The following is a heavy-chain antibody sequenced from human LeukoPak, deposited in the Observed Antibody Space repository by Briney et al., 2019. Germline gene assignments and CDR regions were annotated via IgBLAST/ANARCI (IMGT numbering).Heavy chain of an antibody. V-gene: IGHV4-39*01. CDR3: ARRALAIFGVVNGDDY. J-gene: IGHJ4*02. D-gene: IGHD3-3*01. CDR2: FYYSGST. Sequence: PSETLSLTCTVSGGSISSSSYYWGGTRKPPGKGLEGIGSFYYSGSTYYNPSLKSRVTISVDTSKNQFSLKLSSVTAADTAVYYCARRALAIFGVVNGDDYWGQGTLVTVSS. CDR1: GGSISSSSYY.